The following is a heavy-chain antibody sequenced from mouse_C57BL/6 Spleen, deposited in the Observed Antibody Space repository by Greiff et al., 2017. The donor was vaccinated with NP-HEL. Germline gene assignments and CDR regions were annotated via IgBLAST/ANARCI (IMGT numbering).Heavy chain of an antibody. CDR1: GFTFSSYG. D-gene: IGHD1-1*01. J-gene: IGHJ1*03. V-gene: IGHV5-6*01. Sequence: EVKLMESGGDLVKPGGSLKLSCAASGFTFSSYGMSWVRQTPDKRLEWVATISSGGSYTYYPDSVKGRFTISRDNAKNTLYLQMSSLKSEDTAMYYCARQANYYGSSYVRYFDVWGTGTTVTVSS. CDR3: ARQANYYGSSYVRYFDV. CDR2: ISSGGSYT.